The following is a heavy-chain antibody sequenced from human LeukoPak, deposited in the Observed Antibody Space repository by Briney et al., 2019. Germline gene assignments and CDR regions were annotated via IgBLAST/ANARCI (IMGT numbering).Heavy chain of an antibody. CDR2: MNPNRGKT. D-gene: IGHD3-10*01. CDR3: ARGGLASAYY. CDR1: GYTFTSYD. Sequence: ASLKVSRKPSGYTFTSYDINWVPHAPGQGLEWMGWMNPNRGKTGYAQKFQGRVTMTRNTSISTAYIELSSLRSEDTAVYYCARGGLASAYYWGQGTLVTVSS. J-gene: IGHJ4*02. V-gene: IGHV1-8*01.